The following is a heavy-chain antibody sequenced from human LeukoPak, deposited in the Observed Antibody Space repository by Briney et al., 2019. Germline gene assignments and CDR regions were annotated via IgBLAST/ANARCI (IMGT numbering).Heavy chain of an antibody. CDR1: GGSISSSGYY. D-gene: IGHD3-22*01. Sequence: PPETLSLTCTVSGGSISSSGYYWSWIRQHPGKGLEWIGYIYYSGSTYYNPSLKSRVTISVDTSKNQFSLKLSSVTAADTAVYYCARDLADSSGYPPDAFDIWGQGTMVTVSS. J-gene: IGHJ3*02. V-gene: IGHV4-31*03. CDR2: IYYSGST. CDR3: ARDLADSSGYPPDAFDI.